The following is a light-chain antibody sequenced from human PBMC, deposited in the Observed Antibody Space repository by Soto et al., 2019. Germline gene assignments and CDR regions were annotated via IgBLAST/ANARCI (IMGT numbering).Light chain of an antibody. CDR3: HTYNSYSLHT. Sequence: EIVLTQSPGTLSLSPGERATLSCRASQSVSSSYLAWYQQKPGQAPRLLIYGASSRATGIPDRFSGSGSGTDFTLTISRLQPDDCATYYCHTYNSYSLHTFGQGTKVDIK. CDR2: GAS. V-gene: IGKV3-20*01. J-gene: IGKJ2*01. CDR1: QSVSSSY.